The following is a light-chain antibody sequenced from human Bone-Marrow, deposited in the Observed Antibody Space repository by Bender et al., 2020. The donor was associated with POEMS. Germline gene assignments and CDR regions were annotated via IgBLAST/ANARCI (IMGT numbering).Light chain of an antibody. V-gene: IGLV2-14*03. CDR1: SSDVGAYNS. J-gene: IGLJ3*02. CDR2: DVS. Sequence: QSALTQPASVSGSPGQSITISCTGTSSDVGAYNSVSWYQQHPGKAPKLLIYDVSNRPSGVSNRFSGSRSGTSASLAISGLQSEDEADYYCAVWDDSLNGWVFGGGTKLTVL. CDR3: AVWDDSLNGWV.